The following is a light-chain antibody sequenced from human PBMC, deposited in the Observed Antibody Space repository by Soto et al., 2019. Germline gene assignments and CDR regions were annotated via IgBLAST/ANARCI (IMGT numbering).Light chain of an antibody. CDR2: EDN. Sequence: NFMLTQPHSVSGSPGKTVTLSCTRSSGSIANNYVQWYQQRPGSSPTTVIYEDNRRPSGVPDRFSGSIDSSSNSASLSISGLKPEDEADYYCQSYDSTNHWVFGGGTKVTVL. J-gene: IGLJ3*02. CDR3: QSYDSTNHWV. V-gene: IGLV6-57*01. CDR1: SGSIANNY.